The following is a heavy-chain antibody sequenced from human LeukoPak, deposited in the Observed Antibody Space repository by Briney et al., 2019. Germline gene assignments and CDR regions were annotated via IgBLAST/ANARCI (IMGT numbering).Heavy chain of an antibody. J-gene: IGHJ4*02. V-gene: IGHV3-21*01. CDR2: ISSSSSYI. D-gene: IGHD1-20*01. Sequence: PGGSLRLSCAASGFTFSSYSMNWVRQAPGKGLEWVSSISSSSSYIYYADSVKGRFTISRDNAKNSLYLQMNSLRAEDTAVYYCARGITGTKGISQFDYWGQGTLVTASS. CDR3: ARGITGTKGISQFDY. CDR1: GFTFSSYS.